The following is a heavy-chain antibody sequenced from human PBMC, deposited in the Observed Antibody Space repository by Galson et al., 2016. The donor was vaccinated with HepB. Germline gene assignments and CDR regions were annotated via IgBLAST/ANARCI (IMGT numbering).Heavy chain of an antibody. CDR3: ARGSNDWAGIDY. J-gene: IGHJ4*02. V-gene: IGHV3-11*04. D-gene: IGHD1-1*01. CDR1: GFFFSDYY. CDR2: IGSGGSTI. Sequence: SLRLSCAASGFFFSDYYMTWIRQAPGKGLEWVSYIGSGGSTIYYADSVKGRFTVSRDNAKNTLYLHMNSLGAEDTAVYFCARGSNDWAGIDYWGQGTLVTVSS.